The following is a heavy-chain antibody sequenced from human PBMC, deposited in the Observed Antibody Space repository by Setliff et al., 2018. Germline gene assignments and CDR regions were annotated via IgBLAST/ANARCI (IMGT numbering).Heavy chain of an antibody. Sequence: SETLSLTCAVSGGSLNSGSYYWSWIRQSTERGLEWLGRLHTSGSTTYNPALNSRVTISVDTSTNQFSLRLTSLTAADTAVYFRARGNTILGATDHWGQGTLVTVSS. CDR2: LHTSGST. CDR1: GGSLNSGSYY. CDR3: ARGNTILGATDH. D-gene: IGHD1-26*01. J-gene: IGHJ5*02. V-gene: IGHV4-61*02.